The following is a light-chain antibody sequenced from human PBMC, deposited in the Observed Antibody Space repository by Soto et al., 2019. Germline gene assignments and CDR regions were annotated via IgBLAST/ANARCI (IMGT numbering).Light chain of an antibody. CDR2: GTS. V-gene: IGKV3-20*01. CDR1: QSVPSSY. Sequence: EIVLTQSPGTLSLSPGETATLSCRASQSVPSSYLSWHQHKPGQAPRLLIYGTSSGATGIPDRFSGSGSGTDFTLTISRLEPEDFAVYYCQQHYDSPNTFGQGTRLEIK. CDR3: QQHYDSPNT. J-gene: IGKJ5*01.